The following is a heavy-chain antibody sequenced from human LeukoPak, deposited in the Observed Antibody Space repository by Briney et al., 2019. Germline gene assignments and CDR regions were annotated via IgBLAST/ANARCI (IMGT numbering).Heavy chain of an antibody. Sequence: ASETLSLTCTVSGGSISSYYWSWIRQPPGKGLEWIGYIYYSGSTNYNPSLKSRVTISVDTSKNQFSLKLSSVTAADTAVYYCARGRLGELSLTFDYWGQGTLVTVSS. J-gene: IGHJ4*02. V-gene: IGHV4-59*01. D-gene: IGHD3-16*02. CDR3: ARGRLGELSLTFDY. CDR2: IYYSGST. CDR1: GGSISSYY.